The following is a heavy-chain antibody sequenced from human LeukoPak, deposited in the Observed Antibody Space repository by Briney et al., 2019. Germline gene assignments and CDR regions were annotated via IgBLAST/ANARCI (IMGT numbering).Heavy chain of an antibody. V-gene: IGHV3-30*18. J-gene: IGHJ4*02. CDR2: ISDYGTIK. CDR3: AKGTYCSGGSCYFLIDY. CDR1: RFTSTVYV. Sequence: GGSLRLSSAASRFTSTVYVMHWVRQAPGKGLEWVAVISDYGTIKYYADSVKGPFTISRDNSRNTLYLQMNSLRAGDTAVYYCAKGTYCSGGSCYFLIDYWGQGTLVTVSS. D-gene: IGHD2-15*01.